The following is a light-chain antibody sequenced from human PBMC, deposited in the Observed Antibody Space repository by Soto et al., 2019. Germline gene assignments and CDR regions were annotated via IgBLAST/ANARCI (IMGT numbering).Light chain of an antibody. CDR1: SSDVGGYNY. CDR2: EVS. CDR3: HSYTSKSTGV. Sequence: QSVLTQPASVSGSPGQSITISCTGTSSDVGGYNYVSWYQQHPGKAPKLIIYEVSNRPSGVSNRFSGSKSGNTASLTISGLQAEDEADYYCHSYTSKSTGVFGTGTKLTVL. J-gene: IGLJ1*01. V-gene: IGLV2-14*01.